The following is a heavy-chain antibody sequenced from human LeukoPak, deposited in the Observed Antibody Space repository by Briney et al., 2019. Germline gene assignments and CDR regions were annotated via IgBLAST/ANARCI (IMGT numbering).Heavy chain of an antibody. V-gene: IGHV3-7*01. CDR1: GFTLSRYW. Sequence: GGSLRLSCTASGFTLSRYWMAWVRQAPGKGLEWVANIKQDGSEKYYMDSVEGRFTISRDNAKNSLYLQMNSLRAEDTAVYYCARDGIVGVTCFDYWGQGTLVTVSS. D-gene: IGHD1-26*01. CDR2: IKQDGSEK. CDR3: ARDGIVGVTCFDY. J-gene: IGHJ4*02.